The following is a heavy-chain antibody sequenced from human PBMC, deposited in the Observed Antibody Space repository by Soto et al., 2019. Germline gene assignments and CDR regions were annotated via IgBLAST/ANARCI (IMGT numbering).Heavy chain of an antibody. CDR1: GYTFTKYD. Sequence: QEQLEQSGAEVKKPGASVKVSCKASGYTFTKYDFNWVRQATGQGLEWMGWMNPISGNTETAQNFQGRVSLTMNTSTSTAFMELSSLRSGDTAVYYCATSRINMIRGVFYYGLDVWGHGTTLTVSS. J-gene: IGHJ6*02. CDR2: MNPISGNT. D-gene: IGHD3-10*01. CDR3: ATSRINMIRGVFYYGLDV. V-gene: IGHV1-8*01.